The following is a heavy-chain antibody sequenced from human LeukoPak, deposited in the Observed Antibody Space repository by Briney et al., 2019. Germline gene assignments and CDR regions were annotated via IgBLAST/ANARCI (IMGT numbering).Heavy chain of an antibody. CDR2: IYASGNT. D-gene: IGHD6-13*01. Sequence: SETLSLTCSVSGASISSYYWTWIRQPAGKGLEWIGRIYASGNTDYNPSLKSRVTMSVDTSKNQFSLKLSSVTAADTAVYYCARVFVVAAGTEFDYWGQGTLVTVSS. CDR1: GASISSYY. V-gene: IGHV4-4*07. J-gene: IGHJ4*02. CDR3: ARVFVVAAGTEFDY.